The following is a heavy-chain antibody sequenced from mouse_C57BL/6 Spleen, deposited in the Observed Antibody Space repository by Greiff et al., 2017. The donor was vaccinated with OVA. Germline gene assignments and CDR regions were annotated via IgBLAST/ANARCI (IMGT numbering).Heavy chain of an antibody. Sequence: DVMLVESGGGLVKPGGSLKLSCAASGFTFSSYAMSWVRQTPEQRLEWVATISDGGCYTYYPDNVKGRFTISRDNAKNTLYLQMSHLKSEDTAMYYCARESGNYYAMDYWGQGTSVTVSS. J-gene: IGHJ4*01. CDR1: GFTFSSYA. CDR3: ARESGNYYAMDY. V-gene: IGHV5-4*01. CDR2: ISDGGCYT.